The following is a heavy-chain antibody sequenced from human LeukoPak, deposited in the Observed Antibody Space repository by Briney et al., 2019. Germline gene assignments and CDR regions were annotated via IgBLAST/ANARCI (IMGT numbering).Heavy chain of an antibody. CDR3: ARARYSYGIGV. Sequence: PGGSLKLSCAASGFTFSSYSMNWVRQAPGKGLEWVSSISSSSSHIYYADSVKGRFTISRDNAKNSLYLQMNSLRAADTAVYYCARARYSYGIGVWGQGTLVTVSS. CDR1: GFTFSSYS. D-gene: IGHD5-18*01. V-gene: IGHV3-21*04. J-gene: IGHJ4*02. CDR2: ISSSSSHI.